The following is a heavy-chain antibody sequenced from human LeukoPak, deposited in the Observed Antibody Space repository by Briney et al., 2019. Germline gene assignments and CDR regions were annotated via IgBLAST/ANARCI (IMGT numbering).Heavy chain of an antibody. CDR2: IYYSGST. Sequence: PSETLFLTCTVSGGSISSYYWSWIRQPPGKGLEWIGYIYYSGSTNYNPSLKSRVTISVDTSKNQFSLKLSSVTAADTAVYYCGGLQVAAGTIDYWGQGTLVTVSS. CDR3: GGLQVAAGTIDY. CDR1: GGSISSYY. D-gene: IGHD6-13*01. J-gene: IGHJ4*02. V-gene: IGHV4-59*01.